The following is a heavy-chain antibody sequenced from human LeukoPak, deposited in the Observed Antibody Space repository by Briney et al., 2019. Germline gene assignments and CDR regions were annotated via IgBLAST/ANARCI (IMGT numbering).Heavy chain of an antibody. V-gene: IGHV3-30*02. Sequence: GGSLRLSCAASGFTFSSYGMHWVRQAPGKGLEWVAIIWYDGRIKYYGDSVKGRFTISRDNSKNTLYLQMNSLRTEDTAVYYCARGVPPDYWGQGILVTVSS. CDR2: IWYDGRIK. CDR1: GFTFSSYG. J-gene: IGHJ4*02. CDR3: ARGVPPDY.